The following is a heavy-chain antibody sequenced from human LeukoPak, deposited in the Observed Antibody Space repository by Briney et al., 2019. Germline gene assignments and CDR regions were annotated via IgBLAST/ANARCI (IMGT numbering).Heavy chain of an antibody. Sequence: GGSLRLSCAASGFTFSSYEMNWVRQAPGKGLEWVSYISSSGSTIYYADSVKGRFTISRDNAKNSLYLQMNGLRAEDTAVYYCARGGDIVATTDFDYWGQGTLVTVSS. V-gene: IGHV3-48*03. CDR2: ISSSGSTI. CDR1: GFTFSSYE. D-gene: IGHD5-12*01. J-gene: IGHJ4*02. CDR3: ARGGDIVATTDFDY.